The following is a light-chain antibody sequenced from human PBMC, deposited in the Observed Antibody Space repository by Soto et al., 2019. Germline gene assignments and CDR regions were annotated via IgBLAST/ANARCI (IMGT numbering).Light chain of an antibody. CDR3: QQYKTYSPS. CDR2: MAS. Sequence: DIQVTQSPSALSASVGDRVTITCRASQSVDNWLAWYQRRPGKAPKLLIYMASTLEVGVPSRFSGSASETEFTLPISSLQPDDSETYYCQQYKTYSPSFGPGTKVEI. J-gene: IGKJ1*01. V-gene: IGKV1-5*03. CDR1: QSVDNW.